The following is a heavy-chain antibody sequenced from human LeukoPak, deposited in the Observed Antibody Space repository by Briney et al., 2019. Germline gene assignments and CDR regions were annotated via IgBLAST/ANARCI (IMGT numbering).Heavy chain of an antibody. CDR3: ARLSGYSSSWGETQARLNYYYYYLDV. CDR2: INHSGST. D-gene: IGHD6-13*01. J-gene: IGHJ6*03. CDR1: GGSFSGFY. V-gene: IGHV4-34*01. Sequence: PSETLSLTCAVYGGSFSGFYWSWIRQPPGKGLEWIGEINHSGSTNYNPSLKSRVTISVDTSKNQFSLKLSSVTAADTAVYYCARLSGYSSSWGETQARLNYYYYYLDVRGKGTTVTVSS.